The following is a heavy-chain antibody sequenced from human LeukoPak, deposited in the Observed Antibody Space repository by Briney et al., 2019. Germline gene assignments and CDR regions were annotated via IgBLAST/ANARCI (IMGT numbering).Heavy chain of an antibody. Sequence: ASVKVSCKASGYTFTSYDINWVRQATGQGLEWMGWMNPNSGNTGYAQKFQGRVTMTRDTSISTAYMELSRLRSDDTAVYYCARVGRSYDFWSGTVDYWGQGTLVTVSS. D-gene: IGHD3-3*01. CDR2: MNPNSGNT. CDR1: GYTFTSYD. V-gene: IGHV1-8*01. J-gene: IGHJ4*02. CDR3: ARVGRSYDFWSGTVDY.